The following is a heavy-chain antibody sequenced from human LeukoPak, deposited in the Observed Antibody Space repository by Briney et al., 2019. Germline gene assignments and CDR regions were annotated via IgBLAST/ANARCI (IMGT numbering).Heavy chain of an antibody. Sequence: GGSLRLSCAASGFTFSSYSMNWVRQAPGKGLEWVSFISSSSSYYADPVKGRFTISRDNAKNSLYLQMNSLRAEDTAVYYCARAVLYGMDVWGQGTTVTVSS. CDR2: ISSSSS. V-gene: IGHV3-21*01. CDR1: GFTFSSYS. J-gene: IGHJ6*02. D-gene: IGHD6-6*01. CDR3: ARAVLYGMDV.